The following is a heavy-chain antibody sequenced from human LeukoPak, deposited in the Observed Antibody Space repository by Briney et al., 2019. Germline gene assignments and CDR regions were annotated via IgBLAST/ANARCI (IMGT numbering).Heavy chain of an antibody. Sequence: SETLSLTCTVSGGSITSYYWNWIRQPPGRGLEWIGYIYYSGSTNYNPSLKSRVTISVDTSNNQFSLKLSSVTAADTAVYYCARLSGYSGYDKIDYWGQGTLVTVSS. V-gene: IGHV4-59*01. CDR3: ARLSGYSGYDKIDY. CDR2: IYYSGST. J-gene: IGHJ4*02. CDR1: GGSITSYY. D-gene: IGHD5-12*01.